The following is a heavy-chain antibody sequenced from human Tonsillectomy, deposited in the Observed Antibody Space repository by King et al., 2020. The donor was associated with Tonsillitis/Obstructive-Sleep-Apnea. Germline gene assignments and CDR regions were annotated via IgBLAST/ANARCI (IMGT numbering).Heavy chain of an antibody. CDR1: GGSFSSNY. Sequence: VQLQQWGAGLLKPSETLSLTCGVYGGSFSSNYWTWIRQPPGKGLEWIGEISHSGSTNYNPSLKSRVTISVDTSKNHFSLKLTSVTAADTAVYYCARAIIVVTTDYYMDVWGKGTTVTVSS. CDR2: ISHSGST. J-gene: IGHJ6*03. D-gene: IGHD2-15*01. V-gene: IGHV4-34*01. CDR3: ARAIIVVTTDYYMDV.